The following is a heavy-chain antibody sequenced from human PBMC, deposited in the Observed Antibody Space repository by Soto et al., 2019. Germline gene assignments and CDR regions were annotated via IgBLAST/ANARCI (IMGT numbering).Heavy chain of an antibody. CDR1: RGSISSYY. CDR2: IYYSGST. Sequence: LSLTCTVSRGSISSYYWSWIRPPPGKRREWIGYIYYSGSTNYNPSLKSRVTISVDTSKNQFSLKLSSVTAADTAVYYCERLSWIQLESYFDYWGQGTLVTVSS. CDR3: ERLSWIQLESYFDY. J-gene: IGHJ4*02. D-gene: IGHD5-18*01. V-gene: IGHV4-59*08.